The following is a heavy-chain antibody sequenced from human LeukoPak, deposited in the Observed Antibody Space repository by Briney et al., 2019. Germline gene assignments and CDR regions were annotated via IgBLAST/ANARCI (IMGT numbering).Heavy chain of an antibody. D-gene: IGHD5-12*01. CDR3: ARRVTGRGYDYPYQN. J-gene: IGHJ4*02. Sequence: QPWGILRLSCAASGFTFSGYWMTWVRQAPGKGLEWVSGINGNGDSTYYADSVKGRFTISRDNSKNTLYLQMNSLRAEDTAVYYCARRVTGRGYDYPYQNWGQGTLVTVSS. CDR2: INGNGDST. V-gene: IGHV3-23*01. CDR1: GFTFSGYW.